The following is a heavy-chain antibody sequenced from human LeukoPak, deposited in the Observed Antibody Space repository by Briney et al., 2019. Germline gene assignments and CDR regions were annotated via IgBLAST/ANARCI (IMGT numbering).Heavy chain of an antibody. CDR3: ARGNFTTHYDSSGYYPLYYFDY. V-gene: IGHV1-69*13. J-gene: IGHJ4*02. D-gene: IGHD3-22*01. CDR2: IIPIFGTA. Sequence: ASVKVSRKASGGTFSSYAISWVRQAPGQGLEWMGGIIPIFGTANYAQKFQGRVTITADESTSTAYMELSSLRSEDTAVYYCARGNFTTHYDSSGYYPLYYFDYWGQGTLVTVSS. CDR1: GGTFSSYA.